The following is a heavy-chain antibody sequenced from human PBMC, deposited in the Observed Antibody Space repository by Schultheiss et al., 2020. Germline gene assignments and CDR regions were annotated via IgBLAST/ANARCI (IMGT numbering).Heavy chain of an antibody. CDR2: ISSSSSHI. Sequence: GGSLRLSCAASGFTFSSYWMHWVRQAPGKGLEWVSSISSSSSHIYYADSLKGRFTISRDNAKNSLYLQMNSLRAEDTAVYYCARELVVGPAEFFDYWGQGTLVTVSS. CDR3: ARELVVGPAEFFDY. CDR1: GFTFSSYW. D-gene: IGHD2-2*01. V-gene: IGHV3-21*01. J-gene: IGHJ4*02.